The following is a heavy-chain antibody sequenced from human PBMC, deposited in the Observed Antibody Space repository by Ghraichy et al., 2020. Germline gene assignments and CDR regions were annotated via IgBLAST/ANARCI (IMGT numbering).Heavy chain of an antibody. CDR1: GGNFSSYA. CDR2: IIPILGIA. Sequence: SVKVSCKASGGNFSSYAISWVRQAPGQGLEWMGRIIPILGIANYAQKFQGRVTITADKSTSTAYMELSSLRSEDTAVYYCARGPNYYDSSGYYYWGQGTLVTVSS. CDR3: ARGPNYYDSSGYYY. V-gene: IGHV1-69*04. J-gene: IGHJ4*02. D-gene: IGHD3-22*01.